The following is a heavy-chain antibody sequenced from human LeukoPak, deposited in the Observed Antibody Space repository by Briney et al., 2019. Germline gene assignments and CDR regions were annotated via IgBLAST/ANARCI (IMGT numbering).Heavy chain of an antibody. V-gene: IGHV3-23*01. D-gene: IGHD3-22*01. J-gene: IGHJ4*02. CDR1: GFTFSSYA. Sequence: GGSLRLSCAASGFTFSSYAMSWVRQAPGKGLEWVSAISGSGGSTYYADSVKGRFTISRDNSKNTLYLQMNSLRAEDTAVYYCAKESLYYYDSSGYSDYWGQGTLVTVSS. CDR2: ISGSGGST. CDR3: AKESLYYYDSSGYSDY.